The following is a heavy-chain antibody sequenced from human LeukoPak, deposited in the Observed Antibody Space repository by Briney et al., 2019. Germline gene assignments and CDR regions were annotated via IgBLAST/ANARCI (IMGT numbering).Heavy chain of an antibody. CDR2: ISTDGNNK. Sequence: GRSLRLSCAASGFSLSSHTMHWVRQAPGKGLEWVAVISTDGNNKDYADSVKGRFTISRDNSKNTLYLQVNSLRAEDTAVYYCARDRYYGSGRYNYFDYWGQGTLVTVSS. J-gene: IGHJ4*02. D-gene: IGHD3-10*01. V-gene: IGHV3-30-3*01. CDR3: ARDRYYGSGRYNYFDY. CDR1: GFSLSSHT.